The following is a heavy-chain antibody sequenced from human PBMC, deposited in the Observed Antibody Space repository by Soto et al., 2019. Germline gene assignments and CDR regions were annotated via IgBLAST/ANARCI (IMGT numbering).Heavy chain of an antibody. CDR1: GYTFTSYY. Sequence: ASVKVSCKASGYTFTSYYMHWVRQAPGQGLEWMGVINPSGGSTSYAQKFQGRVTMTRDTSTSTVYMELSSLRSEDTAVYYRARGGGYCTNGVCYTRKDYGMDVWGQGTTVTVSS. CDR2: INPSGGST. V-gene: IGHV1-46*01. J-gene: IGHJ6*02. CDR3: ARGGGYCTNGVCYTRKDYGMDV. D-gene: IGHD2-8*01.